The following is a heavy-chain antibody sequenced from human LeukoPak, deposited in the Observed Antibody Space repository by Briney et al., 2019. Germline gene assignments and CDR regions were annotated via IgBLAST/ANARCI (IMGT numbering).Heavy chain of an antibody. CDR3: AREVYDFWSGYYAPFSYYYYYMDV. J-gene: IGHJ6*03. V-gene: IGHV3-23*01. Sequence: PGGTLRLSCAASGFTFSSYGMSWVRQAPGKGLEWVSAISGSGGSTYYADSVKGRFTISRDNAKNSLYLQMNSLRAEDTAVYYCAREVYDFWSGYYAPFSYYYYYMDVWGKGTTVTVSS. CDR2: ISGSGGST. CDR1: GFTFSSYG. D-gene: IGHD3-3*01.